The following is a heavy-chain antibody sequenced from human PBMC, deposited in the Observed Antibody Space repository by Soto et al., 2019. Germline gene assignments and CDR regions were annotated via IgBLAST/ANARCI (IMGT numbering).Heavy chain of an antibody. V-gene: IGHV4-34*01. J-gene: IGHJ4*02. CDR2: INHSGST. CDR3: ARESLGYCTNGVCYTFFRFDY. CDR1: GGSFSGYY. Sequence: TLSLTCAVYGGSFSGYYWSWIRQPPGKGLEWIGEINHSGSTNYNPSLKSRVTISIDTSKNQFSLKLSSVTAADTAVYYCARESLGYCTNGVCYTFFRFDYWGQGTLVTVSS. D-gene: IGHD2-8*01.